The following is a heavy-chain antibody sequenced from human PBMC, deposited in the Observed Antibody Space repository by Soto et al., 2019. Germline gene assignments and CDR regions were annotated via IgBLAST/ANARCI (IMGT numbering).Heavy chain of an antibody. CDR2: INPNSDGT. D-gene: IGHD2-2*01. V-gene: IGHV1-2*04. CDR3: ARARGYCISTSCYQGTAYFDY. Sequence: GASVKVSCKASGYTFTGYYMHWVRQAPGQGLEWMGWINPNSDGTNYAQKFQGWVTMTRDTSISTAYMELSRLRSDDTAVYYCARARGYCISTSCYQGTAYFDYWGQGTLVTVSS. J-gene: IGHJ4*02. CDR1: GYTFTGYY.